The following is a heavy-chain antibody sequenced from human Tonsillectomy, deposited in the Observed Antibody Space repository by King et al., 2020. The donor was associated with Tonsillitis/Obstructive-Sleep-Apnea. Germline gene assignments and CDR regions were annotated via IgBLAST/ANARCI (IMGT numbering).Heavy chain of an antibody. Sequence: QLVQSRGGVVQPGRSLRLSCAASAFTFRTYGMHWVRQAPGKGLEWVAVIWFDGTNKYYADSVKGRFTVSRDNSKNTLYLQMNSLRVEDTAVYYCARAREINFDYWGQGTLVSVSS. J-gene: IGHJ4*02. CDR2: IWFDGTNK. CDR1: AFTFRTYG. D-gene: IGHD5-24*01. CDR3: ARAREINFDY. V-gene: IGHV3-33*01.